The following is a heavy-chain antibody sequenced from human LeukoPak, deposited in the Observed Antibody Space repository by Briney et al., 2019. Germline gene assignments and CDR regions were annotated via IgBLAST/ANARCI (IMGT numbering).Heavy chain of an antibody. CDR3: ARGIGIAAAGRNWFDP. Sequence: SGTLSLTCAVSGGSISSSNWWSWVRQPPGKGLEWIGEIYHSGSTNYNPSLKSRVTISVDTSKNQFSLKLSSVTAADTAVYYCARGIGIAAAGRNWFDPWGQGTLVTVSS. V-gene: IGHV4-4*02. CDR1: GGSISSSNW. D-gene: IGHD6-13*01. CDR2: IYHSGST. J-gene: IGHJ5*02.